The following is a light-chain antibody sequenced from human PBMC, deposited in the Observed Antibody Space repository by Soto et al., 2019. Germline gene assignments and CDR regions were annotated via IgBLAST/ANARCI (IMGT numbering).Light chain of an antibody. CDR2: EVS. V-gene: IGLV2-14*01. J-gene: IGLJ2*01. CDR1: NSDIGGYNF. Sequence: QSALTQPASVSGSPGQSITISCTGTNSDIGGYNFVSWYQQHPDKAPKLMIYEVSHRPSGVSNRFSGSKSGNTASLTISGLQAEDEATYYCSSYRRTTTLVFGGGTKRTV. CDR3: SSYRRTTTLV.